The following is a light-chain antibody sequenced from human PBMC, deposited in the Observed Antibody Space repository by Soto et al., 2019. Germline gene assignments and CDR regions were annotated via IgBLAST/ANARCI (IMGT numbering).Light chain of an antibody. Sequence: QSVLTQPASVSGSPGQSITISCTGTSSDVGSYNLVSWYQQHPGKAPKLMIYEVSKRPSGVSNRFSGSKSGNMASLTISGLQAEDEADYYCCSYAGSPYVFGTGTKLTVL. CDR2: EVS. CDR1: SSDVGSYNL. J-gene: IGLJ1*01. CDR3: CSYAGSPYV. V-gene: IGLV2-23*02.